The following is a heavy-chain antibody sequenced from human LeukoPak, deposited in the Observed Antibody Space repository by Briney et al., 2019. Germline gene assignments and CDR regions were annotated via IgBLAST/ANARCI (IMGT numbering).Heavy chain of an antibody. CDR2: ISAYNGNT. Sequence: RASVKVSCKASGYTFTSYGISLVRQAPGQGLEWMGWISAYNGNTNYAQKLQGRVTMTTDTSTSTAYMELRSLRSDDTAVYYCARDSSSWPNDAFDIWGQGTMVTVSS. V-gene: IGHV1-18*01. CDR1: GYTFTSYG. D-gene: IGHD6-13*01. CDR3: ARDSSSWPNDAFDI. J-gene: IGHJ3*02.